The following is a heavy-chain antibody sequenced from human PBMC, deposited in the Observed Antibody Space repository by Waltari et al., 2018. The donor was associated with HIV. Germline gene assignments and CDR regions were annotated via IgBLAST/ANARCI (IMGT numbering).Heavy chain of an antibody. J-gene: IGHJ4*02. D-gene: IGHD5-12*01. CDR1: GFTFSSYA. Sequence: EVQLLESGGGLVQPGGSLRLSCAASGFTFSSYAMSWVRQAPRKGLEWVSAISGSGGSTYYADAVKGRFTISRDNSKNTLYLQMNSLRAEDTAVYYCAKDGEEVATITIGFDYWGQGTLVTVSS. CDR3: AKDGEEVATITIGFDY. CDR2: ISGSGGST. V-gene: IGHV3-23*01.